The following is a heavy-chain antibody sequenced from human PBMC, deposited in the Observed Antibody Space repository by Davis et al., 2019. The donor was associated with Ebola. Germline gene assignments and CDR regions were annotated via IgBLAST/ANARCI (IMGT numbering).Heavy chain of an antibody. J-gene: IGHJ4*02. CDR3: ARDRGDRLFDS. V-gene: IGHV1-46*02. Sequence: AASVTVSSKALRYTFYRKHIHCVRQAPGQGLEWIGIINISGGGTTYAQKFQGRVTMTRDTSTRTVYMELISLRPEDTAIYYCARDRGDRLFDSWGQGTLVTVPS. CDR1: RYTFYRKH. D-gene: IGHD2-21*02. CDR2: INISGGGT.